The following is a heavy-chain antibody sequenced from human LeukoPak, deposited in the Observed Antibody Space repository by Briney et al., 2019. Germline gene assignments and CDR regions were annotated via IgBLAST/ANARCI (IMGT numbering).Heavy chain of an antibody. CDR1: GYSISSGYH. J-gene: IGHJ4*02. D-gene: IGHD1-1*01. Sequence: SETLSLTCTVSGYSISSGYHWDWIRQPPGKGLEWIVSIHRSGSTYYNPSLKSRVTISLDTSKNQFSLKLSSVTAADTAVYYCARVDWNPDYWGQGTLVTVSS. CDR2: IHRSGST. CDR3: ARVDWNPDY. V-gene: IGHV4-38-2*02.